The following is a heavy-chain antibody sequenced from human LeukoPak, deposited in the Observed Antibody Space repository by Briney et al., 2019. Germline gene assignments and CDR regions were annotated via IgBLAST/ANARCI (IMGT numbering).Heavy chain of an antibody. Sequence: PSETLSLTCTVSGGSISSSSYYWGWIRQPPGKGLEWIGSIYYSGSTYYNPSLKSRVTISVDTSKNQFSLKLSSVTAADTAVYYCAGRLEWERIRDAAFDNWGQGTMVTVSS. V-gene: IGHV4-39*07. J-gene: IGHJ3*02. D-gene: IGHD1-26*01. CDR3: AGRLEWERIRDAAFDN. CDR2: IYYSGST. CDR1: GGSISSSSYY.